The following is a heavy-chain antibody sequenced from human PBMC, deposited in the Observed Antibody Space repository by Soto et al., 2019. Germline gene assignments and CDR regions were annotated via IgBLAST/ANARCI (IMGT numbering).Heavy chain of an antibody. J-gene: IGHJ4*02. Sequence: WGSLRLSCAASGFTFSNYAINLFRQAPFKWLEWVSAITGRGDSTYYADSVKGRFTISRDNSKNTLYLQMNSLRAEDTAVYFCARVRPYYDNWGQGTLVTVSS. V-gene: IGHV3-23*01. CDR1: GFTFSNYA. CDR2: ITGRGDST. CDR3: ARVRPYYDN.